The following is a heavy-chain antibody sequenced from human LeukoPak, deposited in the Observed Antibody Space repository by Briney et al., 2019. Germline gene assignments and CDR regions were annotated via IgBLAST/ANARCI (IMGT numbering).Heavy chain of an antibody. V-gene: IGHV1-69*06. CDR3: ARGKASIVGADFDY. CDR2: IIPIFGTA. CDR1: GYTFISYS. Sequence: SVKVSCKASGYTFISYSMNWVRQAPGQGLEWMGGIIPIFGTANYAQKFQGRVTITADKSTSTAYMELSSLRSEDTAVYYCARGKASIVGADFDYWGQGTLVTVSS. J-gene: IGHJ4*02. D-gene: IGHD1-26*01.